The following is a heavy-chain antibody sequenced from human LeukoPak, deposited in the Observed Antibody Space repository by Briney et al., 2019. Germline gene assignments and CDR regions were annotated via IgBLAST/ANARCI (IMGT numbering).Heavy chain of an antibody. CDR1: GGSISSYY. Sequence: SETLSLTCTVSGGSISSYYWSWIRQPPGKGLEWIGYIYYSGSTNYNPSLKSRVTISVDTSKNQFSLKLSSVTAADTAVYYCARESTTHTIWDYWGQGTLVTVSS. J-gene: IGHJ4*02. V-gene: IGHV4-59*01. CDR3: ARESTTHTIWDY. D-gene: IGHD3-3*01. CDR2: IYYSGST.